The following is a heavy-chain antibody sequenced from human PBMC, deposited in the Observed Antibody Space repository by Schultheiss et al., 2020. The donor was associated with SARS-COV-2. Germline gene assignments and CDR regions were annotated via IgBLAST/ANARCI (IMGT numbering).Heavy chain of an antibody. CDR1: GFTFDDYT. Sequence: GGSLRLSCAASGFTFDDYTMHWVRQAPGKGLEWVSVIYSGGSTYYADSVKGRFTISRDNSKNTLYLQMNSLRAEDTAVYYCAREGGYCSGGSCYGENWFDPWGQGTLVTVSS. V-gene: IGHV3-66*01. J-gene: IGHJ5*02. D-gene: IGHD2-15*01. CDR3: AREGGYCSGGSCYGENWFDP. CDR2: IYSGGST.